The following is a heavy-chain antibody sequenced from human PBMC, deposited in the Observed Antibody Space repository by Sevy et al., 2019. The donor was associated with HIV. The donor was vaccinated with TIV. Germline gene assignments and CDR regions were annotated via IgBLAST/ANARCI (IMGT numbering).Heavy chain of an antibody. J-gene: IGHJ1*01. Sequence: ASVKVSCKASGYTFTSYYMHWVRQAPGQGLEWMGIINPSGGGTSYAQKFQGRVTMTRDTSTSTVYMELSSPRSEDTAVYYCARSVDDFWSGSVRGYFQHWGQGTLVTVSS. CDR3: ARSVDDFWSGSVRGYFQH. CDR2: INPSGGGT. D-gene: IGHD3-3*01. CDR1: GYTFTSYY. V-gene: IGHV1-46*01.